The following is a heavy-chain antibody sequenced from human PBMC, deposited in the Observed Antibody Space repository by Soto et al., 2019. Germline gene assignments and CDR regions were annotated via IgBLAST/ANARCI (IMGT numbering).Heavy chain of an antibody. J-gene: IGHJ4*02. D-gene: IGHD3-3*01. V-gene: IGHV3-15*01. CDR3: TTVYDFWSGYCFDY. CDR2: IKSKTDGGTT. Sequence: GGSLRLSCAASGFTFSNAWMSWVRQAPGKGLEWVGRIKSKTDGGTTDYAAPVKGRFTISRDDSKNTLYLQMNSLKTEDTAVYYCTTVYDFWSGYCFDYWGQGTLVTVSS. CDR1: GFTFSNAW.